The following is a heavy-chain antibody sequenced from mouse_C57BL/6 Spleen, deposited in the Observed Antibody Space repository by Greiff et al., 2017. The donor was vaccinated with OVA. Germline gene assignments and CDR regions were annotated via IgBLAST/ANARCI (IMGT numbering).Heavy chain of an antibody. CDR1: GYTFTDYN. Sequence: EVQLQQSGPELVKPGASVKMSCKASGYTFTDYNMHWVKQSHGKSLEWIGYINPNNGGTSYNQKFKGKATLTVNKSSSTAYMELRSQTSEDSAVYYCAKGGLRKSSYYAMDYWGQGTSVTVSS. CDR2: INPNNGGT. CDR3: AKGGLRKSSYYAMDY. D-gene: IGHD1-1*01. J-gene: IGHJ4*01. V-gene: IGHV1-22*01.